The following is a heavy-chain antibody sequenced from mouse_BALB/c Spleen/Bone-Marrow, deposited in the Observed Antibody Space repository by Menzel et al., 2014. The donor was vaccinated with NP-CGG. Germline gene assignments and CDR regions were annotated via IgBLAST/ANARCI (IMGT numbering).Heavy chain of an antibody. CDR2: IWGGGST. D-gene: IGHD1-1*01. J-gene: IGHJ4*01. V-gene: IGHV2-6-5*01. CDR1: GFSLTDYG. Sequence: VQVVESGPGLVAPSQSLSITCTVSGFSLTDYGVSWIRQPPGKGLEWLGVIWGGGSTYYNPALKSRLSISKDNSKSQVFLKMNSLQTDDTAMYYYAKHYGSYYAMDYWGQGTSVTVSS. CDR3: AKHYGSYYAMDY.